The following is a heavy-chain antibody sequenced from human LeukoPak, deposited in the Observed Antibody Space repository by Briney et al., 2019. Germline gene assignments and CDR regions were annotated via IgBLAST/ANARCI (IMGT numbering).Heavy chain of an antibody. CDR1: GFTFDDYA. J-gene: IGHJ5*02. Sequence: GGSLRLSCAASGFTFDDYAMHWVRQAPGKGLEWVSGISWNSGSIVYADSVKGRFTISRDNAKNSLYLQMNSLRAEDTALYYCAKGRDKYQLLSKNWFDPWGQGTLVTVSS. V-gene: IGHV3-9*01. CDR3: AKGRDKYQLLSKNWFDP. CDR2: ISWNSGSI. D-gene: IGHD2-2*01.